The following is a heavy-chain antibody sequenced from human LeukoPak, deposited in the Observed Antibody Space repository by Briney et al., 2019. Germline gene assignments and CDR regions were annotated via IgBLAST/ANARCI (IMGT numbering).Heavy chain of an antibody. Sequence: SETLSLTCAVSGASVTSHHWAWIRQPAGKGLEWVGRAHFSGSTNYNPSLRSRVAISPDKSKNELSLTSKSVSAADTAVYFCTRDESSRDDSGGYHYWGRGVLVTVSS. CDR1: GASVTSHH. CDR3: TRDESSRDDSGGYHY. CDR2: AHFSGST. V-gene: IGHV4-4*07. D-gene: IGHD3-22*01. J-gene: IGHJ4*02.